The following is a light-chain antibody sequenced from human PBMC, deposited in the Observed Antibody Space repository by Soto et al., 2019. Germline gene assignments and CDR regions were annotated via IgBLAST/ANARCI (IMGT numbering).Light chain of an antibody. V-gene: IGKV1-12*01. J-gene: IGKJ4*01. CDR1: QDISSR. CDR3: QQANSFPLT. CDR2: SAS. Sequence: DIQMTQSPSSVSASVGDRVTITCRASQDISSRLAWYQQKPGKGPKLLIYSASSFQSGVPSRFSGSGSGTDFTLTISSLQPEDFATYYCQQANSFPLTFGGGTKVEIK.